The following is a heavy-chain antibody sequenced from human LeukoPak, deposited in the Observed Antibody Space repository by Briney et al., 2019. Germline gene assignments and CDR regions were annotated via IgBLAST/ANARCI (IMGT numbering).Heavy chain of an antibody. D-gene: IGHD5-24*01. J-gene: IGHJ3*02. CDR1: GFTFSSYS. CDR2: IGTSSSYI. CDR3: ARGGLQHGLDI. V-gene: IGHV3-21*01. Sequence: GGSLRLSCAASGFTFSSYSMNWVRQAPGKGLEWVSSIGTSSSYIYYADSLKGRFTISRDNAKNTLYLQMNSLRAEDTAVYYCARGGLQHGLDIWGQGTMVTVSP.